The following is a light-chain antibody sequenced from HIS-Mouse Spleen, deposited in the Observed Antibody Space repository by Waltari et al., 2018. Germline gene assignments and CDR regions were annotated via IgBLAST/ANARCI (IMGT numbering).Light chain of an antibody. Sequence: QSALTHPPSASGSPGQSVTISCTGTSSDVGGYNYVSWYQQHPGKAPKLMIYEVSNRPSGVPDRFSGSKSGNTASLTVSGLQAEDEADYYCSSYAGSNNLVFGGGTKLTVL. CDR2: EVS. CDR1: SSDVGGYNY. CDR3: SSYAGSNNLV. V-gene: IGLV2-8*01. J-gene: IGLJ2*01.